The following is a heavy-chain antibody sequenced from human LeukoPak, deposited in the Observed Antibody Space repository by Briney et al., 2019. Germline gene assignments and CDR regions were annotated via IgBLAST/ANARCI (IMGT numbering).Heavy chain of an antibody. J-gene: IGHJ4*02. V-gene: IGHV4-59*01. Sequence: PSETLSLTCTVSGGSISSYYWSWIRQPPGKGLEWIGYIYYSGSTNYNPSLKSRVTISVDTSKNQFSLKLSSVTAADTAVYYCARDPTEGAFDYWGQGTLVTVSS. D-gene: IGHD3-16*01. CDR1: GGSISSYY. CDR3: ARDPTEGAFDY. CDR2: IYYSGST.